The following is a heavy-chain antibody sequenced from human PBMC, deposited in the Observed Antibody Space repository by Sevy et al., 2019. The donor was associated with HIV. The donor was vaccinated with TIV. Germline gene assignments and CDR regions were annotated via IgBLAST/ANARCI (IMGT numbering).Heavy chain of an antibody. D-gene: IGHD2-8*01. CDR1: GFTFAKYS. J-gene: IGHJ4*02. CDR3: AREGCTQPHDY. V-gene: IGHV3-23*01. Sequence: VGSLRLSCAASGFTFAKYSMSWVRQAPGKGLEWVSTFSFGCGRINYADSVKGRFTISRDDSKNTLFLQMNSLRAEVMATYFCAREGCTQPHDYWGQGTLVTVSS. CDR2: FSFGCGRI.